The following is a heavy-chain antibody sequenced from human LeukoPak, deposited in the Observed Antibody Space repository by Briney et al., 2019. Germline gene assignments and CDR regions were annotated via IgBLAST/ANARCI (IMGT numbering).Heavy chain of an antibody. D-gene: IGHD3-22*01. CDR2: IYGGGST. Sequence: GGSLRLSCAAPGFTVSNNYMSWVRQAPGKGLEWVSIIYGGGSTYYADSVNGRFTISRHNSKNTLFLQMNSLRTEDTAVYYCARAYDSSGYWPEYFHHWGQGTLVTVSS. V-gene: IGHV3-53*04. CDR1: GFTVSNNY. CDR3: ARAYDSSGYWPEYFHH. J-gene: IGHJ1*01.